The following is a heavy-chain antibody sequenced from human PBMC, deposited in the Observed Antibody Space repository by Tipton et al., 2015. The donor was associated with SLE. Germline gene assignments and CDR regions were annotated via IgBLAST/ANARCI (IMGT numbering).Heavy chain of an antibody. CDR2: IYTSGST. J-gene: IGHJ4*02. V-gene: IGHV4-4*08. CDR3: ARAKLGFFFDY. CDR1: GGSISGYY. D-gene: IGHD7-27*01. Sequence: TLSLTCTVSGGSISGYYWSWIRQPPGKGLEWIGYIYTSGSTKYNPSLKSRVTISVDTSKNQFSLKLSSVTAADTAVYYCARAKLGFFFDYWGQGTLVTVSS.